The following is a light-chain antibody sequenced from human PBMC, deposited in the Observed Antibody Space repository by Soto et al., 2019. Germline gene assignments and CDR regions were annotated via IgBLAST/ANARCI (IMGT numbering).Light chain of an antibody. CDR1: GXDVGAYNY. V-gene: IGLV2-11*01. J-gene: IGLJ1*01. CDR2: GVV. Sequence: QSVLTQPRSVSGSPGQSVTISCTGTGXDVGAYNYVSWYQQHPRRPPKLLIYGVVRWPSGVPDRFSGSKSGNTASLTISGLQAEDEADYVCCSYAGGYTYLFGTGTKVTVL. CDR3: CSYAGGYTYL.